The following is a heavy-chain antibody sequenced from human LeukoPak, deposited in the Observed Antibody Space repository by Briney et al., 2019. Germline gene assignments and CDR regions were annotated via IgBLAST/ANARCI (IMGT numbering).Heavy chain of an antibody. Sequence: ASVKVSCKASVYTFTGYYMHWVRQAPGQGLEWMGWINPNSGGTNYAQKFQGRVTMTRDTSISTAYMELSRLRSDDTAVYYCARDLGYCSGGSCYSWDYWGQGTLVTVSS. CDR2: INPNSGGT. CDR1: VYTFTGYY. J-gene: IGHJ4*02. D-gene: IGHD2-15*01. CDR3: ARDLGYCSGGSCYSWDY. V-gene: IGHV1-2*02.